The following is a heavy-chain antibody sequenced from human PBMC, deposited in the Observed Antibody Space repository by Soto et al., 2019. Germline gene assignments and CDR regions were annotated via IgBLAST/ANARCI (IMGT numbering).Heavy chain of an antibody. CDR1: GFTFSTYW. J-gene: IGHJ4*02. V-gene: IGHV3-7*04. CDR2: IRPDGSEA. Sequence: EVQLVESGGDLVQPGGSLRLSCAASGFTFSTYWMTWVRQVPGKGLEWEAHIRPDGSEAGYVDSVKGRFTISRDNDKNSLHLHMSSLRVDDTAVYYCAREGWGSLLDHWGLGTLVTVSS. CDR3: AREGWGSLLDH. D-gene: IGHD7-27*01.